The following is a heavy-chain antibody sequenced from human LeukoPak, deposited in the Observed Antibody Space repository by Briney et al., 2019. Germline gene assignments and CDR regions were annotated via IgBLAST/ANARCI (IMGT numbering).Heavy chain of an antibody. Sequence: GRSPRLSCAASGFTFSSYGMHWVRQAPGKGLEWVAVIWYDGSNKYYADSVKGRFTISRDNSKNTLYLQMNSLRAEDTAVYYCARPRGTIFGVVNKPPFDYWGQGTLVTVSS. D-gene: IGHD3-3*01. CDR1: GFTFSSYG. V-gene: IGHV3-33*01. CDR3: ARPRGTIFGVVNKPPFDY. CDR2: IWYDGSNK. J-gene: IGHJ4*02.